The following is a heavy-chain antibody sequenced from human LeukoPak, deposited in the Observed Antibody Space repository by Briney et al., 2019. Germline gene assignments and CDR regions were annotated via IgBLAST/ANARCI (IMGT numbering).Heavy chain of an antibody. J-gene: IGHJ4*02. V-gene: IGHV1-46*01. CDR3: AREPLTNGPSFDY. D-gene: IGHD3-9*01. Sequence: ASVKVSCKASGYTFTSYYMHWVRQAPGHGLEWMGIINPSGGSTSYAQKFQGRVTMTRDMSTSTVYMELSSLRSEDTAVYYCAREPLTNGPSFDYWGQGTLVTVSS. CDR2: INPSGGST. CDR1: GYTFTSYY.